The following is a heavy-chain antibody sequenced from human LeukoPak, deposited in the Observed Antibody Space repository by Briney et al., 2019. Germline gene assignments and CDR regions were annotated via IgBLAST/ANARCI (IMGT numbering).Heavy chain of an antibody. D-gene: IGHD4-11*01. CDR2: MGSNI. J-gene: IGHJ4*02. CDR1: GFSLSSNA. CDR3: AKDDGLHNFDY. Sequence: GGSLRLSCAASGFSLSSNAMSWVRQAPGKGLEWVSAMGSNIYYADSVKGRFTISRDDSKNTLYLQMNSLRLEDTAVYYCAKDDGLHNFDYWGQGTLVTVSS. V-gene: IGHV3-23*01.